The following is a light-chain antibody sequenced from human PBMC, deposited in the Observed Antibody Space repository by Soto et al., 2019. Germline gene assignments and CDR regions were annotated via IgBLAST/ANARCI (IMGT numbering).Light chain of an antibody. CDR3: SSYTTSSTPSYV. Sequence: QSALTQPASVSGSPGQSITISCTGTSSDVGGYDFVSWYQHHPGKAPRLMIYDVSHRPSGVSDRFSGSSSDNTASLTISGLLPDDEADYYCSSYTTSSTPSYVFGTGTKLTVL. V-gene: IGLV2-14*03. CDR2: DVS. J-gene: IGLJ1*01. CDR1: SSDVGGYDF.